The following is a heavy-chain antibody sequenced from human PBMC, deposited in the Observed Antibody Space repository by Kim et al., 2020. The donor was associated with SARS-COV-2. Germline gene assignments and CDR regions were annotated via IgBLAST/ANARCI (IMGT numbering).Heavy chain of an antibody. D-gene: IGHD6-13*01. Sequence: GGSLRLSCAASGFTVSSNYMSWLRQAPGKGLEWLSVIYSGDKTYYVESVKGRLTISRDNSKNTQYRQMSSLRVEDTAVYCCATNLAAAGVVWGQGTLATV. CDR3: ATNLAAAGVV. CDR1: GFTVSSNY. J-gene: IGHJ4*02. V-gene: IGHV3-66*01. CDR2: IYSGDKT.